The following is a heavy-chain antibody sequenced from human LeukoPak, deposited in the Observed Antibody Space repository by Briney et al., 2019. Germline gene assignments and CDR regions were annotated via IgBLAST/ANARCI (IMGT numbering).Heavy chain of an antibody. V-gene: IGHV3-23*01. CDR3: AKLGSSSPDYYYYMDV. Sequence: AGGSLRLSCAASGFTFSSYVMSWVRQAPGKGLEWVSAISGSGGSTYYADSVKGRFTISRDNSKSTLYLQMNSLRAEDTAVYYCAKLGSSSPDYYYYMDVWGKGTTVTVSS. CDR1: GFTFSSYV. J-gene: IGHJ6*03. CDR2: ISGSGGST. D-gene: IGHD6-6*01.